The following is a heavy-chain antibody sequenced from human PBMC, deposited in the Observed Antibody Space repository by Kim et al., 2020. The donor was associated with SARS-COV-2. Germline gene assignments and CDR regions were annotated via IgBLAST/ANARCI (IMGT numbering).Heavy chain of an antibody. D-gene: IGHD3-10*01. CDR1: GFTFSSYW. V-gene: IGHV3-7*01. J-gene: IGHJ6*02. CDR3: AREPYYYGSGSQSPYYYYYGMDV. CDR2: IKQDGSEK. Sequence: GGSLRLSCAASGFTFSSYWMIWVRQAPGKGLEWVANIKQDGSEKYYVDSVKGRFTISRDNAKNSLYLQMNSLRAEDTAVYYCAREPYYYGSGSQSPYYYYYGMDVWGQGTTVTVSS.